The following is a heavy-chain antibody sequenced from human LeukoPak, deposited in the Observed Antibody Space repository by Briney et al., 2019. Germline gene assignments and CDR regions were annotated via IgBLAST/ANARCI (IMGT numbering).Heavy chain of an antibody. CDR2: IYYSGST. Sequence: PSETLSLTCTVSGVSISSYYWSWIRQPPGKGLEWIGYIYYSGSTNYNPSLKSRVTISVDTSKNQFSLKLSSVTAADTAVYYCARAAYYDFWSGTPPGFDPWGQGTLVTVSS. CDR3: ARAAYYDFWSGTPPGFDP. V-gene: IGHV4-59*01. J-gene: IGHJ5*02. D-gene: IGHD3-3*01. CDR1: GVSISSYY.